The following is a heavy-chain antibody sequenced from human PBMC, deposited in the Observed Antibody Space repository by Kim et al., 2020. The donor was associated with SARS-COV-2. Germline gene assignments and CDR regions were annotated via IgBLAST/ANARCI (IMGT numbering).Heavy chain of an antibody. CDR3: ARGGRGDHFYNGMDV. D-gene: IGHD2-21*02. CDR2: IGAYNGMS. Sequence: ASVKVSCKASGYTFAAYGISWVRQARRQGLEWMGGIGAYNGMSDYGQTFHDRITMTTDISSNTAYLEVRSLRSDDTAIYYCARGGRGDHFYNGMDVWGQGTAVIVSS. V-gene: IGHV1-18*01. J-gene: IGHJ6*02. CDR1: GYTFAAYG.